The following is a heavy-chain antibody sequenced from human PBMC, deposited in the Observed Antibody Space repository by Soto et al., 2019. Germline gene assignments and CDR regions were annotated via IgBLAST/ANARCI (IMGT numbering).Heavy chain of an antibody. J-gene: IGHJ4*02. Sequence: EVQVVESGGGLVQPGRSLRLSCAASGFTFNDYAMHWVRQPPGKGLEWISGISWNSGGIVYADSVKGRFTISRDNAKNSLYLQMNSLRSEDTALYYCAKALTLTSCYDYWGQGTLVTVSS. CDR2: ISWNSGGI. CDR1: GFTFNDYA. V-gene: IGHV3-9*01. D-gene: IGHD2-2*01. CDR3: AKALTLTSCYDY.